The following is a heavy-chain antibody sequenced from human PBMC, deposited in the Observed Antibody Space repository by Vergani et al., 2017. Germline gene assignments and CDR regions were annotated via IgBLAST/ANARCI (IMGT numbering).Heavy chain of an antibody. J-gene: IGHJ4*02. CDR3: AKDSSSGYFDY. V-gene: IGHV3-9*01. CDR2: ISWNSGSI. CDR1: GFTFDDYA. Sequence: EVQLEESGGGLVQPGRSLRLSCAASGFTFDDYAMHWVRQAPGKGLEWVSGISWNSGSIGYADSVKGRFTISRDNAKNSLYLQMNSLRAEDTALYYCAKDSSSGYFDYWGQGTLVTVSS. D-gene: IGHD3-10*01.